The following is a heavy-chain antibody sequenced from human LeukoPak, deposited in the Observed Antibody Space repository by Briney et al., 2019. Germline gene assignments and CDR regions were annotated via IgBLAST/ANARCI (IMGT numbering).Heavy chain of an antibody. CDR3: ARDPYDILTGPYFDY. CDR1: GFAFRNYW. V-gene: IGHV3-74*01. CDR2: INRDGRAT. D-gene: IGHD3-9*01. Sequence: RGSLRLSCAASGFAFRNYWMHWVRQGPGKGLLWVSRINRDGRATSYADSVKGRFTISRDNAKNTLYLQMNSLRAEDTAVYYCARDPYDILTGPYFDYWGQGTLVTVSS. J-gene: IGHJ4*02.